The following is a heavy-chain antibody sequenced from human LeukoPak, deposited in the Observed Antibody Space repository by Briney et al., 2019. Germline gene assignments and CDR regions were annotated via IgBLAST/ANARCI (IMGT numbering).Heavy chain of an antibody. CDR1: GYTFTGYY. J-gene: IGHJ3*02. D-gene: IGHD1/OR15-1a*01. Sequence: ASVKVSCKASGYTFTGYYMHWVRQAPGQGLEWMGWINPNSGGTNYAQKFQGRVTITRNTSISTAYMELSSLRSEDTAVYYCARGYNWNTHDAFDIWGQGTMVTVSS. CDR2: INPNSGGT. V-gene: IGHV1-2*02. CDR3: ARGYNWNTHDAFDI.